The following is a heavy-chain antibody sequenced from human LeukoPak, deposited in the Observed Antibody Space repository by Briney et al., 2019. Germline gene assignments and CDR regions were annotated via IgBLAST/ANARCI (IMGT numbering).Heavy chain of an antibody. D-gene: IGHD6-19*01. CDR1: GFTFSGHW. V-gene: IGHV3-74*01. CDR2: TNSDGSSR. CDR3: ARDYGSGWHFDY. Sequence: PGGSLRLSCAVSGFTFSGHWMFWVRQAPGKGLEWVSSTNSDGSSRGYTDSVKGRFTISRDNSKNTLYLQMNSLRAEDTAVYYCARDYGSGWHFDYWGQGTLVTVSS. J-gene: IGHJ4*02.